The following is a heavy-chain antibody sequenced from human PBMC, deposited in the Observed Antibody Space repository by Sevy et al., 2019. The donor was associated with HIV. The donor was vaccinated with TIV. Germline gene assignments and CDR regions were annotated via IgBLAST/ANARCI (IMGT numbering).Heavy chain of an antibody. CDR3: ARDWGGYWVGTNWRLSYGLDV. V-gene: IGHV3-30*04. CDR2: FSYDGSNK. Sequence: GGSLRLSCAASGFTFSDYAMHWVRQAPGKGLEWVAVFSYDGSNKYYAESMKGRFTVSRDNSKNALYLQMNSLRAEDSAVYYCARDWGGYWVGTNWRLSYGLDVWGQGTTVTVSS. J-gene: IGHJ6*02. CDR1: GFTFSDYA. D-gene: IGHD3-16*01.